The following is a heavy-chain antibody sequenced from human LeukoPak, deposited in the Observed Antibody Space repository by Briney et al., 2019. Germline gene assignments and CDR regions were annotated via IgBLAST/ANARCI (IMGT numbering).Heavy chain of an antibody. CDR3: ARDRGHYYDSSGYSDY. CDR1: GGPISSGGYY. Sequence: SETLSLTCTVSGGPISSGGYYWSWIRQHPGKGLEWIGYIYYSGSTYYNPYLKSRVTISVDTSKNQFSLKLSSVTAADTAVYYCARDRGHYYDSSGYSDYWGQGTLVTVSS. J-gene: IGHJ4*02. D-gene: IGHD3-22*01. V-gene: IGHV4-31*03. CDR2: IYYSGST.